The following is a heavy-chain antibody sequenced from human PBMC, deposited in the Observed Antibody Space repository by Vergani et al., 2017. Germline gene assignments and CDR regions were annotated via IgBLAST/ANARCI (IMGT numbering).Heavy chain of an antibody. V-gene: IGHV4-39*01. Sequence: QVQLQESGPGLVKPSETLSLTCTVSGDSVISTDYHWGWIRQPPGKGLEWIGSMDYSGSTSYNPSLESRISISFETPKNQFSLSLTSVTAADTAVYYCASTRGACRAAYCHSYDFWGPGTLVGVSS. CDR1: GDSVISTDYH. CDR3: ASTRGACRAAYCHSYDF. CDR2: MDYSGST. D-gene: IGHD2-15*01. J-gene: IGHJ4*02.